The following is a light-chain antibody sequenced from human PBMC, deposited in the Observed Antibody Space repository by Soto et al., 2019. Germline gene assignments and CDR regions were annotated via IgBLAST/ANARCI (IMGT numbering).Light chain of an antibody. V-gene: IGLV6-57*04. CDR1: SGSIASNY. Sequence: NFMLTQPHSVSESPGKTVTISCTRSSGSIASNYVQWYQQRPGSAPTTVIYEDNQRPSAVPDRFSGSIDSSSNSASLTISGLKTEDEADYYCQSYDSSNVVFGGGTQLTVL. CDR3: QSYDSSNVV. J-gene: IGLJ2*01. CDR2: EDN.